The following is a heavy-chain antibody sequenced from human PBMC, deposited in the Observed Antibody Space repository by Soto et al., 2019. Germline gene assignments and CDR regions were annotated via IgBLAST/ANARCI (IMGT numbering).Heavy chain of an antibody. Sequence: SQTLSLTCAISGDSVSSDSAGWNWIRQSPSRGREWLGRTNYRSTWFNDYGASAKSRITISPNTSKNQFSVQMNSVTPEDTAGDYCARGDGSSTPRRANSGPGTLVTVSS. D-gene: IGHD6-6*01. V-gene: IGHV6-1*01. CDR1: GDSVSSDSAG. J-gene: IGHJ4*02. CDR2: TNYRSTWFN. CDR3: ARGDGSSTPRRAN.